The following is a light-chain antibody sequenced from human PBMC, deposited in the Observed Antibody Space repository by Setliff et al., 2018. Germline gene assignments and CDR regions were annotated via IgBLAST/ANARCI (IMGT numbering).Light chain of an antibody. J-gene: IGLJ1*01. V-gene: IGLV2-11*01. Sequence: QSALTQPRSVSGSPGQSVTISCTGTSSDVGGHNYVSWYQHNPGKAPKLMIYDVTKRPSGVPDRFSGSKSGNTASLTISGLQAEDEADYYCCSYAGNYIYVFGSGTKGTVL. CDR3: CSYAGNYIYV. CDR2: DVT. CDR1: SSDVGGHNY.